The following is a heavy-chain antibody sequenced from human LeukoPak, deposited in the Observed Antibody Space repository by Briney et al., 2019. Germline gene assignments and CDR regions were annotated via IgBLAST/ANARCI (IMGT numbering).Heavy chain of an antibody. J-gene: IGHJ4*02. V-gene: IGHV3-20*04. CDR3: ARVRGSSWNPPFDY. CDR2: INWNGDNT. Sequence: GGSLRLTCAASGFTFDDCGMTWVRQAPGKGLKWVSGINWNGDNTGYADSVKGRLTISRDNAKNSLYLQMNSLRAEDTALYYCARVRGSSWNPPFDYWGQGTLVTVSS. D-gene: IGHD6-13*01. CDR1: GFTFDDCG.